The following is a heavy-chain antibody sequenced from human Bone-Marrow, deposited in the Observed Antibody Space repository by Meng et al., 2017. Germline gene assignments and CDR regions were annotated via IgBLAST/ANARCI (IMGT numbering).Heavy chain of an antibody. D-gene: IGHD1-26*01. Sequence: SLKISCAASGFTFDDYAMHWVRQAPGKGLEWVSGISWNSGSIGYADFVKGRFTISRDNAKNSLYLQMNSLRAEDTALYYCAKDTFPTWELPEAWGQGTLVTVSS. CDR1: GFTFDDYA. J-gene: IGHJ5*02. CDR3: AKDTFPTWELPEA. V-gene: IGHV3-9*01. CDR2: ISWNSGSI.